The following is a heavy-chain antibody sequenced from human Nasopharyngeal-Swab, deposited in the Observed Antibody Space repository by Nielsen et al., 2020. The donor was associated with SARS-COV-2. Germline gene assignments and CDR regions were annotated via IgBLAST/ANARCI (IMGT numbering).Heavy chain of an antibody. V-gene: IGHV4-31*02. Sequence: RQDPGKGLEWIAFITYNGNTYYDPSLKSRVSLSLDTSGNQISLNLTAVTAADTAVYYCASGHTNGYPYHSYYYMDVWGKGTTVTVSS. J-gene: IGHJ6*03. D-gene: IGHD2-8*01. CDR3: ASGHTNGYPYHSYYYMDV. CDR2: ITYNGNT.